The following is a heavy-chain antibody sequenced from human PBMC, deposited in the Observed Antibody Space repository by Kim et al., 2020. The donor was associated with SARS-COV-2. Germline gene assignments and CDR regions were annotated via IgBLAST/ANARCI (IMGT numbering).Heavy chain of an antibody. CDR3: GRVSESRTTYYYYYGMDV. V-gene: IGHV4-31*03. CDR1: GGSISSGGYY. Sequence: SETLSLTCTVSGGSISSGGYYWSWIRQHPGKGLEWIGYIYYSGSTYYNPSLKSRVTISVDTSKNQFSLKLSSVTAADTAMYYCGRVSESRTTYYYYYGMDVWGQGTTLSVPS. J-gene: IGHJ6*02. CDR2: IYYSGST. D-gene: IGHD2-2*01.